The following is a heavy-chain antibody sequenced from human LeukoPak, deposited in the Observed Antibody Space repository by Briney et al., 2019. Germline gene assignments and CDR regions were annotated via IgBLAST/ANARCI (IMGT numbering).Heavy chain of an antibody. J-gene: IGHJ1*01. CDR1: GFALRDSW. CDR3: SRDPGFSPDH. D-gene: IGHD1-14*01. V-gene: IGHV3-74*01. Sequence: GGSLRLSCVASGFALRDSWMHWVRQAPGEGLVWVSHISPDGTVTNYADFVKGRFIISRDNAKNTVFLQMNSLRAEDTSVYYCSRDPGFSPDHWGQGTLVTVSS. CDR2: ISPDGTVT.